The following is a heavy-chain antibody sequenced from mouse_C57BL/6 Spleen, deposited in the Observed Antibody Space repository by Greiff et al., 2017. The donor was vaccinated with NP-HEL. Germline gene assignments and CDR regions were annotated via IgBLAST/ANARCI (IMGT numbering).Heavy chain of an antibody. Sequence: DVKLQESGGGLVQPGGSMKLSCVASGFTFSNYWMNWVRQSPEKGLEWVAQIRLKSDNYATHYAESVKGRFTISRDDSKSSVYLQMNNLRAEDTGIYYCTGSGWLLPLFDYWGQGTTLTVSS. CDR1: GFTFSNYW. J-gene: IGHJ2*01. CDR2: IRLKSDNYAT. CDR3: TGSGWLLPLFDY. D-gene: IGHD2-3*01. V-gene: IGHV6-3*01.